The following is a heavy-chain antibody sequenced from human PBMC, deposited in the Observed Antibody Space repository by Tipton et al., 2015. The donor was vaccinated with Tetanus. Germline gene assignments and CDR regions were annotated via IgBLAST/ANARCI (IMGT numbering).Heavy chain of an antibody. V-gene: IGHV6-1*01. CDR2: TYYRSKWYN. CDR3: AREGGHIVVVTAPGAFDI. J-gene: IGHJ3*02. CDR1: GDSVSSNSAA. D-gene: IGHD2-21*02. Sequence: GLVKPSQTLSLTCAISGDSVSSNSAAWNWIRQSPSRGLEWLGRTYYRSKWYNDYAVSVKSRITINPDTSKNQFSLQLNSVTPEDTAVYYCAREGGHIVVVTAPGAFDIWGQGTMVTVSS.